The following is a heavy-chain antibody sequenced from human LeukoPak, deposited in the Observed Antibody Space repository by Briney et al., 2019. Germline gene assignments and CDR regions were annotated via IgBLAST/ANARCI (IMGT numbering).Heavy chain of an antibody. J-gene: IGHJ5*02. CDR1: GGSISSYY. CDR2: IYYSGST. Sequence: SETLSLTCTVSGGSISSYYWSWIRQPPGQGLEWIGYIYYSGSTNYNPSLKSRVTISVDTSKNQFSLKLSSVTAAATAVYYCARARAAAGTNWFDPWGQGTLVTVSS. CDR3: ARARAAAGTNWFDP. D-gene: IGHD6-13*01. V-gene: IGHV4-59*01.